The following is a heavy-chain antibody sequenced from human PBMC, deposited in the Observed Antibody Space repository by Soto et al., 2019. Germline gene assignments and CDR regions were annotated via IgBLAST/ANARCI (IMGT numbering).Heavy chain of an antibody. V-gene: IGHV1-69*02. CDR2: IIPILGIA. CDR3: AAENTDLSSVAGTA. CDR1: GGTFSSYT. D-gene: IGHD6-19*01. Sequence: QVQLVQSGAEVKKPGSSVKVSCKASGGTFSSYTISWVRQAPGQGLEWMGRIIPILGIANYAQQFQGRVTITAEKSTSTADMELSSLRSEDTAVYYCAAENTDLSSVAGTAWGQGTLVTVSS. J-gene: IGHJ4*02.